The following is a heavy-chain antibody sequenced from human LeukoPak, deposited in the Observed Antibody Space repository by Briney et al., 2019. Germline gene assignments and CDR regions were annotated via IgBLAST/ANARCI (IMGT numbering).Heavy chain of an antibody. V-gene: IGHV4-59*01. CDR1: GGPISSCY. Sequence: SETLALTHTVSGGPISSCYWSCVPHPPAKGLEYSVDICYSWNTNHSPSLQSQGTISVDTSKNPFSLKLSSVTAADTAVYYCARGTDSSSSSLLFDYWGQGTLVTVS. CDR3: ARGTDSSSSSLLFDY. D-gene: IGHD6-13*01. J-gene: IGHJ4*02. CDR2: ICYSWNT.